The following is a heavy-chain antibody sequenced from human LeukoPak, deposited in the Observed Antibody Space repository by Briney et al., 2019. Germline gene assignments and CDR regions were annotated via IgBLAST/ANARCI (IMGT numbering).Heavy chain of an antibody. CDR3: ARVDTYIVVVVAATHNWFDP. J-gene: IGHJ5*02. CDR1: GGSFSGYY. V-gene: IGHV4-34*01. Sequence: PSETLSLTCAVYGGSFSGYYWSWIRQPPGKGLEWIGEINHSGSTNYNPSLKSRVTISVDTSKNQFSLKLSYVTAADTAVYYCARVDTYIVVVVAATHNWFDPWGQGTLVTVSS. D-gene: IGHD2-15*01. CDR2: INHSGST.